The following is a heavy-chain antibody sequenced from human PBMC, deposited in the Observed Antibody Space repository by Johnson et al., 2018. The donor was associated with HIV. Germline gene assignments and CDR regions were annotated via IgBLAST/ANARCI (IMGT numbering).Heavy chain of an antibody. V-gene: IGHV3-33*01. CDR2: IWYDGSNK. CDR3: ARDLVVGDHSAPLTHAFDV. Sequence: QVLLVESGGGVVQPGRSLRLSCTASGFTFSSYGMHWVRQAPGKGLEWVAVIWYDGSNKYYGDSVKCRFTISRDNSKNTLYLQMNSLRVEDTAVYYCARDLVVGDHSAPLTHAFDVWGQGTMVTVSS. CDR1: GFTFSSYG. J-gene: IGHJ3*01. D-gene: IGHD1-26*01.